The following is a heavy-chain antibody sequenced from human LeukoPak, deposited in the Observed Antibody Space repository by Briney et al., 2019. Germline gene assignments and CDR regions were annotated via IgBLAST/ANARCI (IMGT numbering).Heavy chain of an antibody. J-gene: IGHJ4*02. Sequence: ASVKVSCKASGYTFSNYGISWLRQAPGQGLEWLGWISGYNGNTNYAQKFQGRVTMTTDTPTDTAYMDLRSLKSDDTAVYYCAVHDFYSGGYHFDYWGRGTLVTVSS. CDR3: AVHDFYSGGYHFDY. CDR2: ISGYNGNT. D-gene: IGHD3-3*01. V-gene: IGHV1-18*01. CDR1: GYTFSNYG.